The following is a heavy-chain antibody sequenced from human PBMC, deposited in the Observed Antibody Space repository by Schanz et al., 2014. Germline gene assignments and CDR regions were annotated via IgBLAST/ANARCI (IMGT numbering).Heavy chain of an antibody. CDR1: GFTVSSDH. CDR2: IDGKSTTV. V-gene: IGHV3-48*01. J-gene: IGHJ6*03. CDR3: ARDGDRFYHNYYMDV. D-gene: IGHD4-17*01. Sequence: EGQLAESGGGLVQPGGSLRLSCVVSGFTVSSDHMSWVRQAPGKGLEWLSYIDGKSTTVYYADSVKGRFTVSRDNARNSLYLHMNTLGAEDTAVYYCARDGDRFYHNYYMDVWGKGTTVTVSS.